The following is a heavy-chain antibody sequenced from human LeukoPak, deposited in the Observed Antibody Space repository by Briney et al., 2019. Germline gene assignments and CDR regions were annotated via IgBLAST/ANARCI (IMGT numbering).Heavy chain of an antibody. D-gene: IGHD2-15*01. CDR3: ANLIGVVVVVAATRVSDAFDI. Sequence: GGSLRLFCAASGFNFSSYAMSWVRQAPGKGLQWVSAISGSGGSTYYADSVKGRFTISRDNAKNTLYLQMNSLRAEDTAVYSCANLIGVVVVVAATRVSDAFDIWGQGTMVTVSS. CDR1: GFNFSSYA. J-gene: IGHJ3*02. CDR2: ISGSGGST. V-gene: IGHV3-23*01.